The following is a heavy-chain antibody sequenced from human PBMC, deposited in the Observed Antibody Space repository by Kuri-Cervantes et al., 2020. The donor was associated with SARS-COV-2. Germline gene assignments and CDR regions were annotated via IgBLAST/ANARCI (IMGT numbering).Heavy chain of an antibody. CDR2: IIPILGTA. D-gene: IGHD2-8*01. V-gene: IGHV1-69*08. CDR3: ARDVHGGSCTNGVCHDDFDY. J-gene: IGHJ4*02. Sequence: SVKVSCKASVYTFTSYYMHWVRQAPGQGLEWMGRIIPILGTANYAQKFQGRVTITADKSTSTAYMELSSLRSEDTAVYYCARDVHGGSCTNGVCHDDFDYWGQGTLVTVSS. CDR1: VYTFTSYY.